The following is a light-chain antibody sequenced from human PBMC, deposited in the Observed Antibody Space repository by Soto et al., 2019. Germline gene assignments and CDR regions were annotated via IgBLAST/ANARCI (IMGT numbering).Light chain of an antibody. CDR3: QQYNSYSLT. V-gene: IGKV1-5*01. Sequence: DIQMTQSPSTLSTSVGDRVTITCRASQSISSWLAWYQQKPGQAPKLLIYDASSLESGVPSRFSGSGSGTEFTLTISSLQPDDFATYYCQQYNSYSLTFGGGAKVDI. CDR2: DAS. CDR1: QSISSW. J-gene: IGKJ4*01.